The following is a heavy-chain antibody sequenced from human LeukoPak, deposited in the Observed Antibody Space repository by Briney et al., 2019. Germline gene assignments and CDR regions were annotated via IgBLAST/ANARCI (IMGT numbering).Heavy chain of an antibody. J-gene: IGHJ5*02. Sequence: SGTLSLTCAVSGGSISSSNWWSWVRQPPGKGLEWIGEIYHSGITNYNPSLKSRVTISVDKSKNQYSLKLSSVTAADTAVYYCARDSVLLCFGELSRPRGFDPWGQGTLVTVSS. CDR2: IYHSGIT. CDR3: ARDSVLLCFGELSRPRGFDP. V-gene: IGHV4-4*02. CDR1: GGSISSSNW. D-gene: IGHD3-10*01.